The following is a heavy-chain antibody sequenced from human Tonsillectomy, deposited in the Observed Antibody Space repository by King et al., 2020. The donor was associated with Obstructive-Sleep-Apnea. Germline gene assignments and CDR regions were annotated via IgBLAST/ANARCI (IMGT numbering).Heavy chain of an antibody. J-gene: IGHJ3*02. CDR3: AAQGGQGNAFDI. D-gene: IGHD3-16*01. V-gene: IGHV1-58*01. CDR2: IVVDSGNT. Sequence: QLVQSGPEVKTPGTSVKVSCKASGVTFSNSALQWVRQARGQRLEWIGWIVVDSGNTKFAQEFQGRVTSTRDLSTSTDYMELSSLPSEDTAVYYCAAQGGQGNAFDIWGQGTMVTVSS. CDR1: GVTFSNSA.